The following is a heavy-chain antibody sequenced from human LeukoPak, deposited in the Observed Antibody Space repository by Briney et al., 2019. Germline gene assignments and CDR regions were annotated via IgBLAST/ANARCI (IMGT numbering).Heavy chain of an antibody. CDR2: THFDRINI. D-gene: IGHD2-2*01. J-gene: IGHJ4*02. CDR3: AKDHCSICSGDDYFDY. Sequence: PGGSLRLSCAASGFSLGDYGMHRVRQAPGKGPEWVAFTHFDRINIYYADSVRGRFTISRDNSRNTLYLQMNSLRVEDTGVYYCAKDHCSICSGDDYFDYWGQGTLVTVSS. CDR1: GFSLGDYG. V-gene: IGHV3-30*02.